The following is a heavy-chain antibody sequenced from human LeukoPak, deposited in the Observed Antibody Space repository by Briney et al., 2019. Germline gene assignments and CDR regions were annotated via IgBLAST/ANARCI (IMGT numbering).Heavy chain of an antibody. D-gene: IGHD1-26*01. J-gene: IGHJ5*02. CDR3: AKGPLVGAGGA. V-gene: IGHV3-66*01. CDR1: GFTVSRNY. Sequence: GGSLRLSCVVSGFTVSRNYMSWVRQAPGKGLEWVSVIYSGGTTKSADSVNGRFTVSRDNSKNSIYLQMSSLRAEDTAMYYCAKGPLVGAGGAWGQGTLVTVSS. CDR2: IYSGGTT.